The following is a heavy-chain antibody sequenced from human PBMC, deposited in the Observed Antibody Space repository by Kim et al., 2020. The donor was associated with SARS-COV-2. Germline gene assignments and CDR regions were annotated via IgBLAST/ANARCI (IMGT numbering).Heavy chain of an antibody. CDR1: GYSFTSYW. V-gene: IGHV5-51*01. Sequence: GESLKISCKGSGYSFTSYWIGWVRQMPGKGLEWMGIIYPGDSDTRYSPSFQGQVTISADKSISTAYLQWSSLKASDTAMYYCARLHSYSSSSRYYYYMDVWGKGTTVTVSS. CDR3: ARLHSYSSSSRYYYYMDV. D-gene: IGHD6-6*01. J-gene: IGHJ6*03. CDR2: IYPGDSDT.